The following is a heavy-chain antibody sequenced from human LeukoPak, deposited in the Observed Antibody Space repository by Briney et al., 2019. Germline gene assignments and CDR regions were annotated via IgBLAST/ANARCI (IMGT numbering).Heavy chain of an antibody. Sequence: GGSLRLSCAASGFTFSSYGMHWVRQAPGKGLEWVAVISYDGSNKYYADSVKGRFTISRDNSKNTLYLQMNSLRAEDTAVYYCAKDGDCGSYDTHYYFDYWGQGTLVTVSS. CDR1: GFTFSSYG. CDR3: AKDGDCGSYDTHYYFDY. J-gene: IGHJ4*02. V-gene: IGHV3-30*18. CDR2: ISYDGSNK. D-gene: IGHD1-26*01.